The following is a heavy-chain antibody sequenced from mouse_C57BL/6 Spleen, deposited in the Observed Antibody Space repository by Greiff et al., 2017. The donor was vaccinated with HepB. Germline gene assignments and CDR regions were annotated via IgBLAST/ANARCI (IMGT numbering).Heavy chain of an antibody. V-gene: IGHV5-17*01. J-gene: IGHJ4*01. Sequence: EVQLVESGGGLVKPGGSLKLSCAASGFTFGDYGMHWVRQAPEKGLEWVAYISSGSSTIYYADTVKGRFTISRDNAKNTLFLQMTSLRSEDTAMYYCARRNSSGYVGAMDYWGQGTSVTVSS. D-gene: IGHD3-2*02. CDR3: ARRNSSGYVGAMDY. CDR1: GFTFGDYG. CDR2: ISSGSSTI.